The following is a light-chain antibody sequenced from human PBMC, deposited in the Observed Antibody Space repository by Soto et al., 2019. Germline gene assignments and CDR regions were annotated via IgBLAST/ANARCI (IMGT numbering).Light chain of an antibody. J-gene: IGLJ7*01. Sequence: QSVLTQSPSASASLGASVKLTCTLSSGHSNYAIAWHQQQPEKGPRYLMKVNSGGSHIKGDGIPDRFSGSSSGAERYLFISSLQSVDEADYYCQTWGTGSAIVVFGGGTQLTVL. CDR3: QTWGTGSAIVV. V-gene: IGLV4-69*01. CDR1: SGHSNYA. CDR2: VNSGGSH.